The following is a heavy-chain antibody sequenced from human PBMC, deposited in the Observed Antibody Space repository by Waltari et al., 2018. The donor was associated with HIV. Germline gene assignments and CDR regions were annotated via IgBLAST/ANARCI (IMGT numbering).Heavy chain of an antibody. J-gene: IGHJ6*02. V-gene: IGHV1-2*02. D-gene: IGHD5-12*01. Sequence: QVPLVQSGSEVTKHGASVKLSCKSSGSPFRDYYIPWVRQDPGQRFEWMGWINPNSGGTNYAQKFQGRVTMTRDTSINTGYMELHSLTSDDTGVYFCARVRGGGMDVWGQGTTVTVSS. CDR2: INPNSGGT. CDR3: ARVRGGGMDV. CDR1: GSPFRDYY.